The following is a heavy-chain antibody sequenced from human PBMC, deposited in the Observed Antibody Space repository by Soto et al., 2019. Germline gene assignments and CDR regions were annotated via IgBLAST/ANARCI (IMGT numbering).Heavy chain of an antibody. J-gene: IGHJ4*02. CDR3: ARESSGWYYFDY. Sequence: LRLSCAASGFTFSSYSMNWVRQAPGKGLEWVSSISSSSSYIYYADSVKGRFTISRDNAKNSLYLQMNSLRAEDTAVYYCARESSGWYYFDYWGQGTLVTVSS. D-gene: IGHD6-19*01. V-gene: IGHV3-21*01. CDR1: GFTFSSYS. CDR2: ISSSSSYI.